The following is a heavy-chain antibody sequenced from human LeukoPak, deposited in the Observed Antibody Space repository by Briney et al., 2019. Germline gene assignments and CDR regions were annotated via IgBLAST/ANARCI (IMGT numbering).Heavy chain of an antibody. CDR2: ISSSSSYI. CDR1: GFTFSSYS. V-gene: IGHV3-21*01. CDR3: AAGAPAALRFLEWFDYYYGMDV. J-gene: IGHJ6*02. D-gene: IGHD3-3*01. Sequence: GGSLRLSCAASGFTFSSYSMDWVRQAPGKGLEWVSSISSSSSYIYYADSVKGRFTISRDNAKNSLYLQMNSLRAEDTAVYYCAAGAPAALRFLEWFDYYYGMDVWGQGTTVTVSS.